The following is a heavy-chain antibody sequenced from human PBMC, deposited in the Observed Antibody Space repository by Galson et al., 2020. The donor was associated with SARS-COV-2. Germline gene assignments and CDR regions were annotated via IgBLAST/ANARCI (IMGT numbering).Heavy chain of an antibody. CDR2: ISWNSGSI. J-gene: IGHJ6*02. Sequence: GGSLRLSCAASGFTFDDYAMHWVRQAPGKGLEWVSGISWNSGSIGYADSVKGRFTISRDNAKNSLYLQMNSLRAEDTALYYCAKDHLIRYFDLFYGMDVWGQGTTVTVSS. CDR3: AKDHLIRYFDLFYGMDV. D-gene: IGHD3-9*01. V-gene: IGHV3-9*01. CDR1: GFTFDDYA.